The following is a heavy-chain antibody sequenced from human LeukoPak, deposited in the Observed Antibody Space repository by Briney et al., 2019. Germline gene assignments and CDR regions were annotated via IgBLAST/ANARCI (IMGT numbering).Heavy chain of an antibody. V-gene: IGHV4-34*01. D-gene: IGHD6-19*01. CDR1: GGSFSGYY. CDR3: ARLLWLGIGPRFQRRNDY. CDR2: INHSGST. Sequence: SETLSLTCAVYGGSFSGYYWSWIRQPPGKGLEWIGEINHSGSTNYNPSLKSRVTISVDTSKNQFSLKLSSVTAADTAVYYCARLLWLGIGPRFQRRNDYWGQGTLVTVSS. J-gene: IGHJ4*02.